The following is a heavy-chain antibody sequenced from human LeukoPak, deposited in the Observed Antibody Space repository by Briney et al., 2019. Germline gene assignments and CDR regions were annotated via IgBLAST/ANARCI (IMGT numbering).Heavy chain of an antibody. V-gene: IGHV3-53*01. Sequence: GGSLRLSCAASGFTVSSNYMSWVRPAPGKGLEWVSAICPGGNKYYTDSVKGRFTISRDNSKNTVYLQMNSLRAEDTALYYCASPSSGQSFDIWGQGTMVTVSS. D-gene: IGHD6-19*01. CDR3: ASPSSGQSFDI. CDR2: ICPGGNK. CDR1: GFTVSSNY. J-gene: IGHJ3*02.